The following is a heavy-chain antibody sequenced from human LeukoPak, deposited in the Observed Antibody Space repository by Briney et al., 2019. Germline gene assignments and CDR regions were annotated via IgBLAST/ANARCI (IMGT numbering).Heavy chain of an antibody. V-gene: IGHV5-51*01. CDR1: GYNFTSYW. Sequence: GKSLKISGKCSGYNFTSYWIGSVRQMPGKGLEWMGIIYPGGSDTRYSPSFQGQVTISADKSSSTAYLQWSSLKASDTAMYYCARWLRGVLDYWGQGTLVTVSS. CDR3: ARWLRGVLDY. J-gene: IGHJ4*02. D-gene: IGHD5-12*01. CDR2: IYPGGSDT.